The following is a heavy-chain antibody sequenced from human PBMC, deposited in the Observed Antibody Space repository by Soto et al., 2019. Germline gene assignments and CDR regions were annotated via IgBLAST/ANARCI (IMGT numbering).Heavy chain of an antibody. V-gene: IGHV1-24*01. CDR2: FNPEDSET. J-gene: IGHJ3*02. D-gene: IGHD6-19*01. Sequence: ASVEVSCKVSGYTLTELSMHWVRPAPGKGHKWMGGFNPEDSETIYAQKFQGRVTMTEDTSTDTAYMELSSLRSEDTAVYYCATTYGYSSGWPQGDAFDIWGQGTMVTVSS. CDR3: ATTYGYSSGWPQGDAFDI. CDR1: GYTLTELS.